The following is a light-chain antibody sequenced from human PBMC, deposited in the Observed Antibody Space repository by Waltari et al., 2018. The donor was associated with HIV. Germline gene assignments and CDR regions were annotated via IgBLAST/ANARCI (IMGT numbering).Light chain of an antibody. CDR2: WAS. CDR3: QQYYSTPS. CDR1: QRILYSFDNKNY. Sequence: DIVMTQSPASLAVSPGERATLTCQSSQRILYSFDNKNYLAWYQQKPGQPPKLLIYWASTRESGVPDRFSGSGSGTDFTLTISSLQAEDVAVYYCQQYYSTPSFGQGTKVEIK. J-gene: IGKJ1*01. V-gene: IGKV4-1*01.